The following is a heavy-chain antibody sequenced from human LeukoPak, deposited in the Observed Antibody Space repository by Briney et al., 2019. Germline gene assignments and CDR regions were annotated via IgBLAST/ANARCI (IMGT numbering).Heavy chain of an antibody. CDR2: IWYDGSNK. V-gene: IGHV3-33*01. J-gene: IGHJ6*04. Sequence: GGSLRLSCAASGFTFSSYGMHWVRQAPGKGLEWVAVIWYDGSNKYYADSVKGRFTISRDNSKNTLYLQMNSLRAEDTAVYYCARPYSEDDYYFYAMDVWGKGTTVTVSS. CDR1: GFTFSSYG. D-gene: IGHD2-15*01. CDR3: ARPYSEDDYYFYAMDV.